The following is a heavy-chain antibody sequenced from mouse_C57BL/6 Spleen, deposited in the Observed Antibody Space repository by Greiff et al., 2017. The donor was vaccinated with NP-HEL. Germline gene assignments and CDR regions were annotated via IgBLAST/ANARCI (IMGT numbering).Heavy chain of an antibody. CDR2: ILPGSGST. V-gene: IGHV1-9*01. CDR1: GYKFTGYW. CDR3: ARSDEKGFFAY. J-gene: IGHJ3*01. Sequence: QVQLQQPGAELVRPGSSVKLSCKATGYKFTGYWIEWVKQRPGHGLEWIGEILPGSGSTNYNEKFKGKATFTADTSSNTAYMQLSSLTTEDSAIYYCARSDEKGFFAYWGQGTLVTVSA.